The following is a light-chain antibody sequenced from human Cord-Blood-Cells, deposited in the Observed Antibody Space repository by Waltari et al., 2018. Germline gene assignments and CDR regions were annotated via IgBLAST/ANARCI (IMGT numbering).Light chain of an antibody. J-gene: IGLJ2*01. Sequence: QPALTQPASVSGSPGQSITISFTGTSSAVGGYNYASWYQQHPGNAPILMIYDVSNRPSVVSNRFSGSKSGNTASLTISGLQAEDEADYYCSSYTSSSALVVFGGGTKRTVL. CDR2: DVS. V-gene: IGLV2-14*01. CDR3: SSYTSSSALVV. CDR1: SSAVGGYNY.